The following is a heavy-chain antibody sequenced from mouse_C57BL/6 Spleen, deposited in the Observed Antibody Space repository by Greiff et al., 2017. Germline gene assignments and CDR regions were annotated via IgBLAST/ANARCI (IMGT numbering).Heavy chain of an antibody. CDR1: GFSLTSYG. CDR3: ARQDYGNYDYAMDY. D-gene: IGHD2-1*01. CDR2: IWSDGST. V-gene: IGHV2-6-1*01. Sequence: VMLVESGPGLVAPSQSLSITCTVSGFSLTSYGVHWVRQPPGKGLEWLVVIWSDGSTTYNSALKSRLSISKDNSKSQVFLKMNSLQTDDTAMYYCARQDYGNYDYAMDYWGQGTSVTVSS. J-gene: IGHJ4*01.